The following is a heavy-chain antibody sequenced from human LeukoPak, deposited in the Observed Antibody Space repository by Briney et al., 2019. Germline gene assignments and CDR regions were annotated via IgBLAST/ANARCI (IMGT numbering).Heavy chain of an antibody. J-gene: IGHJ3*02. Sequence: PSETLSLTCAVYGGSFSGYYWSWIRQPPGKGLELIGEINHSGSTNYNPSLKSRVTISVDTSKNQFSLKLSSVTAADTAVYYCARVWGRDAFDIWGQGTMVTVSS. V-gene: IGHV4-34*01. CDR2: INHSGST. CDR3: ARVWGRDAFDI. D-gene: IGHD1-26*01. CDR1: GGSFSGYY.